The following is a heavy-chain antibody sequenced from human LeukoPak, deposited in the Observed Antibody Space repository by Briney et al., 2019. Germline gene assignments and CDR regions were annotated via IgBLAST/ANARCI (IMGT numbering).Heavy chain of an antibody. V-gene: IGHV3-23*01. CDR3: AKDEDYDFWSGNNWFDP. J-gene: IGHJ5*02. D-gene: IGHD3-3*01. Sequence: GGSLRLSCAASGFSFSSFAMTWVRQAPGKGLEWVSAISGSGGSTYYADSVKGRFTISRDNSKNTLYLQMNSLRAEDTAVYYCAKDEDYDFWSGNNWFDPWGQGTLVTVSS. CDR2: ISGSGGST. CDR1: GFSFSSFA.